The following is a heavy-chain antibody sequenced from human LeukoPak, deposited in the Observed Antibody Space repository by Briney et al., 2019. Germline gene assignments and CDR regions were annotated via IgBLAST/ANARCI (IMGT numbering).Heavy chain of an antibody. V-gene: IGHV3-30*02. D-gene: IGHD3-3*01. CDR2: IRYDGSNK. J-gene: IGHJ4*02. CDR3: ARSTIFGVVIPFDY. Sequence: PGGSLRLSCAASGFTFSSYGMHWVRQAPGKGLEWVAFIRYDGSNKYYADSVKGRFTISRDNAKNSLYLQMNSLRAEDTAVYYCARSTIFGVVIPFDYWGQGTLVTVSS. CDR1: GFTFSSYG.